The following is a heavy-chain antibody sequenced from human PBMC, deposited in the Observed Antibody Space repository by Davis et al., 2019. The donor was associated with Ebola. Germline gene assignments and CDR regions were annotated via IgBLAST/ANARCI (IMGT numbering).Heavy chain of an antibody. Sequence: GGSLRLSCAASGFTFSSISMSWVRQAPGKGLEWVATIKQDGSEKYYVDSVKGRFNISRDDAKNSLYLQMNSLGVEDTAIYYCAKIVSDDNWGLGTLVTVSS. CDR3: AKIVSDDN. CDR2: IKQDGSEK. J-gene: IGHJ4*02. V-gene: IGHV3-7*03. CDR1: GFTFSSIS. D-gene: IGHD1-26*01.